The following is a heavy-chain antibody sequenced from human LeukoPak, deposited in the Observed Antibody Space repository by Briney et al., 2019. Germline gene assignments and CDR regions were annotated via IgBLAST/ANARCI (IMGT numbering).Heavy chain of an antibody. Sequence: SVKVSCKASGFTFTSSVMQWVRQARGQRLEWIGWIVVGSGNTNYAQKFQERVTITRDMSTSTAYMELSSLRSKDTAVYYCAATPWGYYDSSGYYPHFDYWGQGTLVTVSS. D-gene: IGHD3-22*01. CDR1: GFTFTSSV. J-gene: IGHJ4*02. V-gene: IGHV1-58*02. CDR3: AATPWGYYDSSGYYPHFDY. CDR2: IVVGSGNT.